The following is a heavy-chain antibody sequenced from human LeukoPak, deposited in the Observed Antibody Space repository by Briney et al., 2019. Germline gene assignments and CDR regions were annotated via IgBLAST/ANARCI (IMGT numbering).Heavy chain of an antibody. CDR1: GGSFSGYY. D-gene: IGHD1-26*01. J-gene: IGHJ3*02. CDR2: INHSGST. V-gene: IGHV4-34*01. CDR3: ARFSSGSYPRFAFDI. Sequence: SETLSLTCAVCGGSFSGYYWSWIRQPPGKGLEWIGEINHSGSTNYNPPLKSRVTISVDTSKNQFSLKLSSVTAADTAVYYCARFSSGSYPRFAFDIWGQGTMVTVSS.